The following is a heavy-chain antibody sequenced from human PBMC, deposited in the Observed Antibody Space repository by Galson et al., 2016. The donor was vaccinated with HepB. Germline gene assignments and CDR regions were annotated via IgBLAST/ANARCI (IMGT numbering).Heavy chain of an antibody. J-gene: IGHJ3*02. CDR2: ITVYNGNT. V-gene: IGHV1-18*01. D-gene: IGHD1-26*01. Sequence: SVKVSCKASGYSLNIHGVMWVRQAPGQGLEWMGWITVYNGNTNYAQTFQDRITLTTDTSTSTVYMEMKSLRNDDTAVYYCATAAGGTIRRSRGSAGAFDIWGPGTMVTVSP. CDR3: ATAAGGTIRRSRGSAGAFDI. CDR1: GYSLNIHG.